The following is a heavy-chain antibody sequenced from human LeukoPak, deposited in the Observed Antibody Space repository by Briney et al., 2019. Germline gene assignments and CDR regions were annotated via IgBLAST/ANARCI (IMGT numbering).Heavy chain of an antibody. V-gene: IGHV3-23*01. CDR2: ITGSSGVT. D-gene: IGHD6-19*01. CDR1: GFTFSSYA. CDR3: AKVPGYSSGLVDY. J-gene: IGHJ4*02. Sequence: GGSLRLSCAASGFTFSSYAMAWVRQAPGKGLEWVSSITGSSGVTYYADAMKGRLTISRDNSKNTLYLQMNSLRAEDTAVYYCAKVPGYSSGLVDYWGQGTLVTVSS.